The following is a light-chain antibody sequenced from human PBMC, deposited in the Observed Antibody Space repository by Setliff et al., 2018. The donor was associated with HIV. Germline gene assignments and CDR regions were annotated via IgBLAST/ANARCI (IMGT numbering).Light chain of an antibody. Sequence: ALTQPASVSGSPGQSITISCTGTSSDIGSYNYVSWYQQHPGKAPKLIIYDVTHRPSGVSNRFSGSKAGNTASLTISGLQAEDEADYYCSSYTSDTTPYVFGKGTKVTVL. CDR1: SSDIGSYNY. J-gene: IGLJ1*01. V-gene: IGLV2-14*03. CDR3: SSYTSDTTPYV. CDR2: DVT.